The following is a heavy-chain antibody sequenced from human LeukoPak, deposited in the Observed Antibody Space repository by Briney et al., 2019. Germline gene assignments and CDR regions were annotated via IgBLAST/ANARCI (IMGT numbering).Heavy chain of an antibody. V-gene: IGHV4-4*02. CDR3: ARTQDTGYSSSWYQFQH. CDR1: GGSISSSNW. J-gene: IGHJ1*01. CDR2: IYHSGST. Sequence: SETLSLTCAVSGGSISSSNWWSWVRQPPGKGLEWIGEIYHSGSTNYNPSLKSRVTISVDKSKNQFSLKLSSVTAADTAVYYCARTQDTGYSSSWYQFQHWGQGTLVTVSS. D-gene: IGHD6-13*01.